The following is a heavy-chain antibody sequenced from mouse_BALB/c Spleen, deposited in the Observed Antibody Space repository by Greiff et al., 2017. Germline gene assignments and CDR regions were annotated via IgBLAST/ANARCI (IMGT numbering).Heavy chain of an antibody. CDR2: ILPGSGST. D-gene: IGHD1-2*01. J-gene: IGHJ4*01. CDR1: GYTFSSYW. V-gene: IGHV1-9*01. CDR3: ARGYYGYVGYAMDY. Sequence: QVQLKQSGAELMKPGASVKIYCKATGYTFSSYWIEWVKQRPGHGLEWIGEILPGSGSTNYNEKFKGKATFTADTSSNTAYMQLSSLTSEDSAVYYCARGYYGYVGYAMDYWGQGTSVTVSS.